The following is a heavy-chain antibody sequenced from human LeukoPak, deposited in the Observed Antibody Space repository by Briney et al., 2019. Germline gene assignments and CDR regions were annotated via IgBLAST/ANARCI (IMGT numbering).Heavy chain of an antibody. Sequence: ASVKVSCTASGYTFTSYGMSRVRQAPGQGLESMGLISAYNGNTNYAQKLKGRVTLPTETSTSTVYMELRSLSSDDTAVYYCARDQPLSTMIVVVRSLYMDVWGKGTTVTVSS. CDR3: ARDQPLSTMIVVVRSLYMDV. CDR2: ISAYNGNT. J-gene: IGHJ6*03. CDR1: GYTFTSYG. D-gene: IGHD3-22*01. V-gene: IGHV1-18*01.